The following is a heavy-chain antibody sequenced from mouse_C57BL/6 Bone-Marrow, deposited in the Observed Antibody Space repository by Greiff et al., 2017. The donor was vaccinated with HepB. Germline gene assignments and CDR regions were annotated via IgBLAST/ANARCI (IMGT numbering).Heavy chain of an antibody. D-gene: IGHD1-1*01. V-gene: IGHV5-6*01. CDR2: ISSGGSYT. CDR3: ARPSYYGSSYWFAY. J-gene: IGHJ3*01. CDR1: GFTFSSYG. Sequence: EVKLQESGGDLVKPGGSLKLSCAASGFTFSSYGMSWVRQTPDKRLEWVATISSGGSYTYYPDSVKGRFTISRDNAKNTLYLQMSSLKSEDTAMYYCARPSYYGSSYWFAYWGQGTLVTVSA.